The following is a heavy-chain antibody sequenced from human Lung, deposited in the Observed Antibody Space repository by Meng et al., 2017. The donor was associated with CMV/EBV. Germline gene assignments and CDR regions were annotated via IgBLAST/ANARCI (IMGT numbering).Heavy chain of an antibody. CDR2: INPSGGST. D-gene: IGHD2-2*02. V-gene: IGHV1-46*01. CDR3: ARLYCSSTSCYTAGYFQH. CDR1: GYTFTSYY. J-gene: IGHJ1*01. Sequence: SVXVSXXASGYTFTSYYMHWVRQAPGQGLEWMGIINPSGGSTSYAQKFQGRVTMTRDTSTSTVYMELSSLRSEDTAVYYCARLYCSSTSCYTAGYFQHWARAXWSPS.